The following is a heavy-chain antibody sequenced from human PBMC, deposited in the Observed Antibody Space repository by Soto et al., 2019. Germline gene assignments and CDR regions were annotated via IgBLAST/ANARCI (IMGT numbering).Heavy chain of an antibody. CDR2: ISGSGGST. CDR3: AKQGGYPVAFDY. CDR1: GFTFSSYA. V-gene: IGHV3-23*01. J-gene: IGHJ4*02. Sequence: EVQLLESGGGLVQPGGSLRLSCAASGFTFSSYAMSWVRQAPGKGLEWVSAISGSGGSTYYADSVKGRFTISRDNSKNTLYLQMNSLSAEDTAVYYCAKQGGYPVAFDYWGQGTLVTVSS. D-gene: IGHD3-16*01.